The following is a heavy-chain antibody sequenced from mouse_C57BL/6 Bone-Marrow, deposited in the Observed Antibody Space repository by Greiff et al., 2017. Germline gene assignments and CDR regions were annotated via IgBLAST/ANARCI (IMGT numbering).Heavy chain of an antibody. CDR3: ARNYGSSYGYFDY. CDR2: ISGGGGNT. J-gene: IGHJ2*01. CDR1: GFTFSSYT. D-gene: IGHD1-1*01. V-gene: IGHV5-9*01. Sequence: EVMLVESGGGLVKPGGSLKLSCAASGFTFSSYTMSWVRQTPEKRLEWVATISGGGGNTYYPDSVKGRFTISRDNAKNTLYLQMSSLRSEDTALYYCARNYGSSYGYFDYWGQGTTLTVSS.